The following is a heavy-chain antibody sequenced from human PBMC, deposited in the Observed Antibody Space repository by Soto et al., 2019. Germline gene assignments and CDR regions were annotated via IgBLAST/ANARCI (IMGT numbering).Heavy chain of an antibody. D-gene: IGHD3-3*01. J-gene: IGHJ6*02. CDR1: GFTFSSYA. V-gene: IGHV3-23*01. Sequence: GGSLRLSCAAPGFTFSSYAMSWVRQAPGKGLEWVSAISGSGGSTYYADSVKGRFTISRDNSKNTLYLQMNSLRAEDTAVYYCAKAESPESDYYGMDVWGQGTTVTVSS. CDR3: AKAESPESDYYGMDV. CDR2: ISGSGGST.